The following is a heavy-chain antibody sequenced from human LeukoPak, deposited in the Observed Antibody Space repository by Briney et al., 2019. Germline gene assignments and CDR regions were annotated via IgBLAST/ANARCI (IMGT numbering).Heavy chain of an antibody. CDR2: ITYVAGNK. J-gene: IGHJ4*02. CDR3: ARDSSGPDY. Sequence: GGSLRLSCAASGFTFSTYAMHWVRQAPGKGLEWVSIITYVAGNKYYADSVKGRFTISRDNSKNTMYLQMNSLRAEDTAVYYCARDSSGPDYWGQGTLVTVSS. V-gene: IGHV3-30*03. D-gene: IGHD6-19*01. CDR1: GFTFSTYA.